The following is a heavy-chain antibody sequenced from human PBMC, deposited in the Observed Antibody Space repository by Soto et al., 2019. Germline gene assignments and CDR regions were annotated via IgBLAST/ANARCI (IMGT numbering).Heavy chain of an antibody. CDR3: ARDLYLRTGPWGMGV. J-gene: IGHJ6*02. CDR2: VYYSGTP. CDR1: GGSVSSATYY. D-gene: IGHD3-9*01. V-gene: IGHV4-61*01. Sequence: SETLSLTCTVSGGSVSSATYYWNWIRQPPGKGLEWIGSVYYSGTPNYNPSLKSRVTISMDTSYNRLSLKLRSVTAADTAVYFCARDLYLRTGPWGMGVWGQGTTGTVSS.